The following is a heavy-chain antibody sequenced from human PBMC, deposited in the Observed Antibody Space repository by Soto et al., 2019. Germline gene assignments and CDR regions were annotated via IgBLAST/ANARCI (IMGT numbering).Heavy chain of an antibody. Sequence: QVQLQESGPGLVKPSGTLSLTCAVSGGSISSSNWWSWVRQPPGKGLEWIGEIYHSGSTNYNPSLKSRXXIXVXXSQNQFSLKLSSVTAADTAVYYCARGGTWIQPFDYWGQGTLVTVSS. D-gene: IGHD1-1*01. CDR2: IYHSGST. J-gene: IGHJ4*02. CDR3: ARGGTWIQPFDY. CDR1: GGSISSSNW. V-gene: IGHV4-4*02.